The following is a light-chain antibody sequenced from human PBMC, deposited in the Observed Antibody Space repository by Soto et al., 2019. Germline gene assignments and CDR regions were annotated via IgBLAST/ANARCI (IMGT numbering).Light chain of an antibody. V-gene: IGLV2-11*01. CDR1: NNDVGGYKL. CDR2: DIS. Sequence: QSALTQPASVSGSPGQSITISCTGTNNDVGGYKLVSWYQQHPGKVPKLMVYDISKRPSGVPDRFSGSKSGNTASLTISGLQAEDEADYYCCSYAGSYSWVFGGGTKLTVL. CDR3: CSYAGSYSWV. J-gene: IGLJ3*02.